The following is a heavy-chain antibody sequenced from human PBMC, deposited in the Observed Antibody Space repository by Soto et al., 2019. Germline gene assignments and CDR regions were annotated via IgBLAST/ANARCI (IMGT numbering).Heavy chain of an antibody. D-gene: IGHD5-18*01. V-gene: IGHV1-69*12. CDR3: ASGIQLWLRRINNGYSG. CDR2: IIPMFGTA. Sequence: QVQLVQSGAEVKKPESSVKVSCKAPGGTFSTYAISWDRQAPGQGLEWMGGIIPMFGTANYEQRFQDRVTITADESTNTVYMELSSLRSEDTAVYFCASGIQLWLRRINNGYSGWGQGTLVTVSS. CDR1: GGTFSTYA. J-gene: IGHJ4*02.